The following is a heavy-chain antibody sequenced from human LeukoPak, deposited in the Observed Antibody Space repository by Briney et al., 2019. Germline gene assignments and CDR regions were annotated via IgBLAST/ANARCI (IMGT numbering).Heavy chain of an antibody. CDR3: AWLNCSSTSCPQ. Sequence: PSETLSLTCAVYGGSFSGYYWSWIRQPPGKGLEWIGEINHSGSTNYNPSLKSRVTISVDTSKNQFSLKLSSVTAADTAVYYCAWLNCSSTSCPQWGQGTLVTVSS. CDR2: INHSGST. D-gene: IGHD2-2*01. V-gene: IGHV4-34*01. J-gene: IGHJ4*02. CDR1: GGSFSGYY.